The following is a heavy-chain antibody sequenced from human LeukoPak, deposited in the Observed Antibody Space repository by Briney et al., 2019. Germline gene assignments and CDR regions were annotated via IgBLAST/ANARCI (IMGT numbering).Heavy chain of an antibody. Sequence: ASLKTCGKASGYTFTSYYMHWVRQAPGQGLEWMGIINPSGGSTSYAQKFQGRVTMTRDTSTSTVYMELSSLRSEDTAVYYCARVITFGGVIDAFDYCGQGTLVTVSS. CDR3: ARVITFGGVIDAFDY. CDR2: INPSGGST. CDR1: GYTFTSYY. D-gene: IGHD3-16*02. V-gene: IGHV1-46*01. J-gene: IGHJ4*02.